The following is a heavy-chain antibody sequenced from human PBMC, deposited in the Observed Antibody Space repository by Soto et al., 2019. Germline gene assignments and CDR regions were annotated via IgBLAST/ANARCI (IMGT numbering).Heavy chain of an antibody. D-gene: IGHD6-13*01. J-gene: IGHJ6*02. Sequence: QVQLVESGGGVVQPGRSLRLSCAASGFTFSNYCIHWVRQAPGKGLEWVAGISYDGSSKDYADSVKGRCTISRDNSKNALYLQMNSLTIEDTAVYYCAKDDGSTWSMFYSYYGVDVWGQGTTVTVSS. V-gene: IGHV3-30*18. CDR2: ISYDGSSK. CDR3: AKDDGSTWSMFYSYYGVDV. CDR1: GFTFSNYC.